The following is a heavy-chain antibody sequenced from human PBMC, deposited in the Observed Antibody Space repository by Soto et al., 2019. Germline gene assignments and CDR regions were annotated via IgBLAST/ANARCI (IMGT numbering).Heavy chain of an antibody. CDR3: ARAGRDTAMAAY. J-gene: IGHJ4*02. V-gene: IGHV1-69*13. D-gene: IGHD5-18*01. CDR2: IIPIFGTA. CDR1: GGTFSXYA. Sequence: SVKVSCKASGGTFSXYAICWVRQAPGQGLEWMGGIIPIFGTANYAQKFQGRVTITADESTSTAYMELSSLRSEDTAVYYCARAGRDTAMAAYRGQGTLVTVSS.